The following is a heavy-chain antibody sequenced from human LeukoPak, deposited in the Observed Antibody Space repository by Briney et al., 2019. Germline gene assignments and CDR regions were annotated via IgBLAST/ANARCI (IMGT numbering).Heavy chain of an antibody. CDR2: IYPSDSDA. V-gene: IGHV5-51*01. J-gene: IGHJ4*02. D-gene: IGHD3-9*01. CDR3: ARRNYDILTGYYNDYFDY. CDR1: GYSFTSYW. Sequence: GESLKISCKGSGYSFTSYWIGWVRQMPGKGLEWVGIIYPSDSDARYSPSFQGQVTISAGKSINTAYLQWSSLKASDAAMYYCARRNYDILTGYYNDYFDYWGQGTLVTVSS.